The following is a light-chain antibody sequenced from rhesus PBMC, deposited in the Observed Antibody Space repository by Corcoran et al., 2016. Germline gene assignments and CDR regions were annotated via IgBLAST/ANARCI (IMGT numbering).Light chain of an antibody. CDR2: DAS. V-gene: IGKV3-42*02. Sequence: ETVLTQSPATLSLSPGEKATLSCRASQSVGSNLAWYQQKPGQAPKLLIYDASSRATANPDRFSGSWSGTEFTLTISSLEPEDVGLYYCHQYDNWNSFGQGTKVEIK. J-gene: IGKJ2*01. CDR1: QSVGSN. CDR3: HQYDNWNS.